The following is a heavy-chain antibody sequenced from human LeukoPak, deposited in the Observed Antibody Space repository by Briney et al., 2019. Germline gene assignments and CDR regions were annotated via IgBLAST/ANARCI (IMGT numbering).Heavy chain of an antibody. CDR2: VFYTGKA. CDR1: GGSLRSYH. V-gene: IGHV4-59*08. D-gene: IGHD1-26*01. J-gene: IGHJ4*02. CDR3: ARLSRGAGAAKTFDY. Sequence: SETLSLTCTLSGGSLRSYHWSWFRQPPGKGLEWMGHVFYTGKAAYGPSLTGRLTISVDTSKNQFSLRLASVSAADTAVYFCARLSRGAGAAKTFDYWGQGILVTVSS.